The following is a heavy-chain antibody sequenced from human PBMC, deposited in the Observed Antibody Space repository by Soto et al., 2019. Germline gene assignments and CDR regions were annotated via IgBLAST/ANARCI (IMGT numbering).Heavy chain of an antibody. CDR3: ARGKSSSWYQDYYYYGMDV. Sequence: EVQLVESGGGLVQPGGSLRLSCAASGFTVSSNYMSWVRQVPGTGLEWVSVIYSGGSTYYADSVKGRFTISRHNSKNTLYLQMNSLRAEDTAGYYCARGKSSSWYQDYYYYGMDVWGQGTTVTVSS. CDR1: GFTVSSNY. V-gene: IGHV3-53*04. CDR2: IYSGGST. D-gene: IGHD6-13*01. J-gene: IGHJ6*02.